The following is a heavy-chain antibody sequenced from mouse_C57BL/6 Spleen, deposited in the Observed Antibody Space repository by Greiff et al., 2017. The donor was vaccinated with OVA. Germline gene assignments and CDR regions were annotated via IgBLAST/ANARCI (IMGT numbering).Heavy chain of an antibody. Sequence: QVQLQQSGPGLVQPSQSLSISCTASGFSLTSYGVHWVRQSPGKGLEWLGVIWSGGSTDYNAAFISRLSISKDNSKSQVFFKMNSLQADDTAIYYCARKGLLYHYYYAMDYWGQGTSVTVSS. V-gene: IGHV2-2*01. D-gene: IGHD2-12*01. CDR2: IWSGGST. CDR1: GFSLTSYG. CDR3: ARKGLLYHYYYAMDY. J-gene: IGHJ4*01.